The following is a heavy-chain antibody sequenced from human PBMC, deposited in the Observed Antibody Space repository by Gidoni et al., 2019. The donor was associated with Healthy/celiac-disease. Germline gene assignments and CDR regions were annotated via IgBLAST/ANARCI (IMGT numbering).Heavy chain of an antibody. CDR2: IIPIFGTA. CDR3: ARDDIAVADEGYGMDV. J-gene: IGHJ6*02. Sequence: VRQAPGQGLEWTGGIIPIFGTANYAQKFQGRVTITADESTSTAYMELGSLRSEDTAVYYCARDDIAVADEGYGMDVWGQGTTVTVSS. V-gene: IGHV1-69*01. D-gene: IGHD6-19*01.